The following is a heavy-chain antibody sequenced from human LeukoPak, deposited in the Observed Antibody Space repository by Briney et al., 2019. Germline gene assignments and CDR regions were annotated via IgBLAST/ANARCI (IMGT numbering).Heavy chain of an antibody. CDR2: IYSGGST. J-gene: IGHJ3*02. Sequence: GGSLRLSCAASGFTVSSNYMSWVRQAPGKGLEWVSVIYSGGSTYYADSVKGRFTISRDNSKNTLYLQMNSLRAEDTAVYFCAREVPGARNAFDIWGQGAMVTVSS. CDR1: GFTVSSNY. D-gene: IGHD2-2*01. V-gene: IGHV3-66*01. CDR3: AREVPGARNAFDI.